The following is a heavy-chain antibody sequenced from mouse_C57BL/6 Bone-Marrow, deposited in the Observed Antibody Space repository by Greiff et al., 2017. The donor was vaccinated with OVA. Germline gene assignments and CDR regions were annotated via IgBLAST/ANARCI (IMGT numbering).Heavy chain of an antibody. D-gene: IGHD1-1*01. CDR3: TSSITTVVAGN. J-gene: IGHJ3*01. Sequence: VQLQQSGPELVRPGASVKISCKASGYSFTDYNMNWVKQSNGKSLEWIGVINPNYGTTRYNQKFKGKATLNVDQSSSTAYMQLNSLTSEDSAVYYCTSSITTVVAGNWCQGTLVTVSA. V-gene: IGHV1-39*01. CDR1: GYSFTDYN. CDR2: INPNYGTT.